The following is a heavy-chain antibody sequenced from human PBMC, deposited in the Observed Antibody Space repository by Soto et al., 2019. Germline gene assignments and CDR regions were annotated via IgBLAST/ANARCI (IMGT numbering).Heavy chain of an antibody. CDR3: ASDLAGRADV. J-gene: IGHJ6*02. Sequence: EVQLVESGGGLVRPGGSLRLSCAASGFSFSRYWMHWVRQVPGKVLAWVARMNEDGGTTDYADSVKGRFTISRDNAKNTLYLQMNSLRVEDTAVYYCASDLAGRADVWGQGTTVTVSS. CDR1: GFSFSRYW. V-gene: IGHV3-74*02. CDR2: MNEDGGTT.